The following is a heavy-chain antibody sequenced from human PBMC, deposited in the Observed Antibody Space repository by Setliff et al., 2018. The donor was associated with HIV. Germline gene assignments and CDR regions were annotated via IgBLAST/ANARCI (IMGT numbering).Heavy chain of an antibody. D-gene: IGHD6-13*01. Sequence: SETLSLTCTVSGGSISSYYWSWIRQPPGKGLECIGYIYNNENTNYNLSLKSRVTISVDTSKNQFSLKLSSVTAADTAVYYCARQSAATISSSWFANGAFDVWGQGTMVTVSS. CDR2: IYNNENT. V-gene: IGHV4-59*01. CDR1: GGSISSYY. J-gene: IGHJ3*01. CDR3: ARQSAATISSSWFANGAFDV.